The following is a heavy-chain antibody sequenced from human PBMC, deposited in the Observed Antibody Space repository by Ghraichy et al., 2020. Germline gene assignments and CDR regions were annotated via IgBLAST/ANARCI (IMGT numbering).Heavy chain of an antibody. CDR2: ISAYNGNT. CDR1: GYTFTSYG. Sequence: ASVKVSCKASGYTFTSYGISWVRQAPGQGLEWMGWISAYNGNTNYAQKLQGRVTMTTDTSTSTAYMELRSLRSDDTAVYYCARDHGSSGRRGPFDYWGQGTLVTVSS. V-gene: IGHV1-18*01. J-gene: IGHJ4*02. CDR3: ARDHGSSGRRGPFDY. D-gene: IGHD6-19*01.